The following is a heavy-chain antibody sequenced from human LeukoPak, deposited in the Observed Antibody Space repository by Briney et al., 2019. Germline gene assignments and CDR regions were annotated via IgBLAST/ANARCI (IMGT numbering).Heavy chain of an antibody. D-gene: IGHD6-13*01. V-gene: IGHV3-21*01. J-gene: IGHJ4*02. CDR1: GFTFSSYS. CDR3: ARAIAAAGRAGSY. CDR2: IISSSSYI. Sequence: GGSLRLSCAASGFTFSSYSMNWVRQAPGKGLEWVSSIISSSSYIYYADSVKGRFTISRDNAKNSLYLQMNSLRAEDTAVYYCARAIAAAGRAGSYWGQGTLVTVSS.